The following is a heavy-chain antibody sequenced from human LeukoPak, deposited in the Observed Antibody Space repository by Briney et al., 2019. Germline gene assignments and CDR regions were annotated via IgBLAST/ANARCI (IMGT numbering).Heavy chain of an antibody. CDR2: INNYNNNT. CDR1: GYTFTSYG. J-gene: IGHJ4*02. Sequence: AASVTVSCKASGYTFTSYGISWVRQAPGQGLEWMGWINNYNNNTNYVQKFQGRVTMTTDTSTNTAYMELRSLRSDDTAVYYCARRGLDYWGQGTLVTVSS. D-gene: IGHD3-10*01. CDR3: ARRGLDY. V-gene: IGHV1-18*01.